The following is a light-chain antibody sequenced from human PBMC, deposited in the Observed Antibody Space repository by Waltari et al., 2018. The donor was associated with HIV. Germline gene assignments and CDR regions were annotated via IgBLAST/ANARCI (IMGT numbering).Light chain of an antibody. CDR2: SNT. J-gene: IGLJ3*02. Sequence: QSMLTQPPSASGTPGQRVTISCSGSSPTIGRNYVYWYQQVPGTAPKLLIYSNTKRPSGAPDRFSGSKSGIAASLAISGLRSEDEADYYCAAWDDSLSGWVFGGGTKLTVL. CDR3: AAWDDSLSGWV. V-gene: IGLV1-47*02. CDR1: SPTIGRNY.